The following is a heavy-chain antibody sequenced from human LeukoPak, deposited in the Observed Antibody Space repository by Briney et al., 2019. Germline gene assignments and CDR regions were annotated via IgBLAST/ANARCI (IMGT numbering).Heavy chain of an antibody. CDR1: GFTFSSYG. CDR2: IRYDGRNK. D-gene: IGHD6-6*01. CDR3: ARDSARTEGFDI. Sequence: GGSLRLSCAASGFTFSSYGMHWVRQAPGKGLEWVAFIRYDGRNKYYADSVKGRFTISRDNAKNSLYLQMNSLRAKDTAVYYCARDSARTEGFDIWGQGTMVTVSS. V-gene: IGHV3-30*02. J-gene: IGHJ3*02.